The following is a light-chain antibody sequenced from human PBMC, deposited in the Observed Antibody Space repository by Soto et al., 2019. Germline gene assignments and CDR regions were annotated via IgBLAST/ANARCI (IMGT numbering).Light chain of an antibody. V-gene: IGKV1-9*01. CDR3: QQLNSYTLT. Sequence: IQLTQSPSFLSSSLGDRVTITCRASQGISSYLAWYQQKPGKAPKLLLYAASTLQSGVPSRFSGSGSGTEGTLTISSLQKEDGSTYYCQQLNSYTLTFGGGTKVDIK. J-gene: IGKJ4*01. CDR1: QGISSY. CDR2: AAS.